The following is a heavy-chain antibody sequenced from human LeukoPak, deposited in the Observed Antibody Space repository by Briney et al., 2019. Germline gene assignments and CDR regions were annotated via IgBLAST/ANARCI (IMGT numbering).Heavy chain of an antibody. D-gene: IGHD1-26*01. V-gene: IGHV4-28*05. Sequence: SETLSLTCAVSGDSISRSDWWAWIRQPPGKGLEWLGNIYYSGRIYHNPSLQTRVIMSVDLSKNQFSLRLGSVTAMDTAVYYCAKTRSGTYYGDSFDIWGQGILVIVSS. CDR2: IYYSGRI. CDR1: GDSISRSDW. J-gene: IGHJ3*02. CDR3: AKTRSGTYYGDSFDI.